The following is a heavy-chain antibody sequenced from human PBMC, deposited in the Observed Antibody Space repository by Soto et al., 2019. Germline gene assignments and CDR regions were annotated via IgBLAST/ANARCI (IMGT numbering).Heavy chain of an antibody. Sequence: EVQLVESGGGLVQPGGSLRLSCAASGFTVSSNYMIWVRQAPGKGLEWVSFIYSGGSTYYADSVKGRFTISRDNSKNTLHLQMKRCRDEDSALYYCARVHLQCTSINCRPPSILECWGQGTMDTVSS. CDR1: GFTVSSNY. J-gene: IGHJ3*01. D-gene: IGHD2-2*01. CDR3: ARVHLQCTSINCRPPSILEC. CDR2: IYSGGST. V-gene: IGHV3-66*01.